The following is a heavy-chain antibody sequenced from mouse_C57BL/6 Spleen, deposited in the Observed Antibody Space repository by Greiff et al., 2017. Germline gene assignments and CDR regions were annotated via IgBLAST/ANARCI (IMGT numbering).Heavy chain of an antibody. J-gene: IGHJ2*01. Sequence: QVQLQQSGAELVKPGASVKLSCKASGYTFTEYTIHWVKQRSGQGLEWIGWFYPGSGSIKYNEKFKDKATLTADKSSSTFYMELSRLTSEDSAVYFCARHERLFITAVVPFDYWGQGTTLTVSS. D-gene: IGHD1-1*01. V-gene: IGHV1-62-2*01. CDR1: GYTFTEYT. CDR3: ARHERLFITAVVPFDY. CDR2: FYPGSGSI.